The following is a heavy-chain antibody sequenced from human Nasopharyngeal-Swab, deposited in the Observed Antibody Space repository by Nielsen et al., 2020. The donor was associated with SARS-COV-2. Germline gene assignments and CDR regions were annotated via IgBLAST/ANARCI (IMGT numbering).Heavy chain of an antibody. D-gene: IGHD3-9*01. J-gene: IGHJ4*02. CDR2: IYYSGST. CDR3: ARGGPLVTGFDY. V-gene: IGHV4-59*01. Sequence: SEPLSLTCTVSGGSISSYYWSWVRQPPGKGLEWIGYIYYSGSTNYNPSLKSRVTISVDTSKNQFSLKLSSVTAADTAVYYCARGGPLVTGFDYWGQGTLVTVSS. CDR1: GGSISSYY.